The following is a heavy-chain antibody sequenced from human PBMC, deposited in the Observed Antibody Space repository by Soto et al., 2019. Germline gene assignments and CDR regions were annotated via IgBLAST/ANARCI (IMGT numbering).Heavy chain of an antibody. CDR3: ARVLLWFGAHWFDP. CDR2: MNPNSGNT. CDR1: GYTFTSYD. D-gene: IGHD3-10*01. Sequence: QVQLVQSGAEVKKPGASVKVSCKASGYTFTSYDINWVRQATGQGLEWMVWMNPNSGNTGYAQKFQGRVTMTRNTSISTAYMELSSLRSEDTAVYYCARVLLWFGAHWFDPWGQGTLVTVSS. J-gene: IGHJ5*02. V-gene: IGHV1-8*01.